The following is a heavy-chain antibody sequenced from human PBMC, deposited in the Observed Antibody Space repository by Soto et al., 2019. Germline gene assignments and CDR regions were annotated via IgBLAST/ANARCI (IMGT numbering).Heavy chain of an antibody. V-gene: IGHV4-59*01. CDR1: GGTIISYC. Sequence: SETLSVTWTVSGGTIISYCWSWIRQPPGKGLEWIGYIYYSGSTNYNPSLKSRVTISVDTSKNQFSLKLSSVPAADTAVYSCARVPHCSGGSCYGGAFEIWGQGTMVTVS. J-gene: IGHJ3*02. CDR2: IYYSGST. CDR3: ARVPHCSGGSCYGGAFEI. D-gene: IGHD2-15*01.